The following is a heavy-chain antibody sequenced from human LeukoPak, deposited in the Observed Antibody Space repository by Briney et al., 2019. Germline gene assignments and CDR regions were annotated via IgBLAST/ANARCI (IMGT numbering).Heavy chain of an antibody. CDR1: GFNFRDAA. CDR3: AMAYSYYGMDV. Sequence: AGGSLRLSCAASGFNFRDAAMTWVRQAPGKGLEWVSVIYSGGSTYSADSVKGRFTISRANSKNTLYLQMNSLRAEDTAVYYCAMAYSYYGMDVWGQGTTVTVSS. D-gene: IGHD4-11*01. V-gene: IGHV3-66*01. CDR2: IYSGGST. J-gene: IGHJ6*02.